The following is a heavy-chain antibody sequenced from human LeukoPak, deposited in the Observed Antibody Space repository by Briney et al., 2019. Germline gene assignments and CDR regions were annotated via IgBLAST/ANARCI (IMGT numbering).Heavy chain of an antibody. J-gene: IGHJ5*02. D-gene: IGHD5-24*01. Sequence: GRSLRLSCAASGFTFSSYAMSWVRQAPGKGLEWVSAISGSGGSTYYANSVKGRFTISRDNSKNTLYLQMNSLRIEDTAVYYCARGRDGSPWGQGTLVTVSS. V-gene: IGHV3-23*01. CDR2: ISGSGGST. CDR3: ARGRDGSP. CDR1: GFTFSSYA.